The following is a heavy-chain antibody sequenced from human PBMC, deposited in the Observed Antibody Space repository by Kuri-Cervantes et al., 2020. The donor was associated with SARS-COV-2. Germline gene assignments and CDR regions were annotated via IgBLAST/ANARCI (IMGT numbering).Heavy chain of an antibody. Sequence: ASVKVSCKASGYTFTGYYMHWVRQAPGQGLEWMGWISAYNGNTNYAQKLQGRVTMTTDTSTSTAYMELRSLRSDDTAVYYCARDLYSGELWMEIYYYYYGMDVWGQGTTVTVSS. CDR1: GYTFTGYY. CDR2: ISAYNGNT. D-gene: IGHD6-19*01. J-gene: IGHJ6*01. V-gene: IGHV1-18*04. CDR3: ARDLYSGELWMEIYYYYYGMDV.